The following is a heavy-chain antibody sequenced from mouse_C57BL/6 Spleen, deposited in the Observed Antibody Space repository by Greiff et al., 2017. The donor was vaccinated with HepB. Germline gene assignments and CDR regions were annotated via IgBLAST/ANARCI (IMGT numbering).Heavy chain of an antibody. CDR1: GYTFTDYY. J-gene: IGHJ1*03. CDR2: INPYNGGT. CDR3: ARFRDGSSYWYFDV. V-gene: IGHV1-19*01. Sequence: VQLQQSGPVLVKPGASVKMSCKASGYTFTDYYMNWVKQSHGKSLEWIGVINPYNGGTSYNQKFKGKATLTVDKSSSTAYMELNSLTSEDSAVYYSARFRDGSSYWYFDVWGTGTTVTVSS. D-gene: IGHD2-3*01.